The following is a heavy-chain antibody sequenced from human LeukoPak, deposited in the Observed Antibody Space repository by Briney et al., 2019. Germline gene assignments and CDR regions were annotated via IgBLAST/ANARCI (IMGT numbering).Heavy chain of an antibody. Sequence: PGGSLRLSCAASGFTVSSNYMSWVRQAPGKGLEWVSVIYSGGSTYYADSVKGRFTISRDNSKNTLYLQMNSLRAEDTAVYYCARVGGPRTGLFDYWGQGTLVTVSS. J-gene: IGHJ4*02. V-gene: IGHV3-53*01. CDR3: ARVGGPRTGLFDY. CDR1: GFTVSSNY. CDR2: IYSGGST. D-gene: IGHD3-16*01.